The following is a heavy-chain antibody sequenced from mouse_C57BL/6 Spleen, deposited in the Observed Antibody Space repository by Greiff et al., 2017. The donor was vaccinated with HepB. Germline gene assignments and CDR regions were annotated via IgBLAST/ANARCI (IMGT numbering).Heavy chain of an antibody. D-gene: IGHD2-4*01. Sequence: EVKLMESGGGLVKPGGSLKLSCAASGFTFSSYAMSWVRQTPEKRLEWVATISDGGSYTYYPDNVKGRFTISRDNAKNNLYLQMSHLKSEDTAMYYCARGRDDYPYYFDYWGQGTTLTFSS. CDR3: ARGRDDYPYYFDY. V-gene: IGHV5-4*03. J-gene: IGHJ2*01. CDR2: ISDGGSYT. CDR1: GFTFSSYA.